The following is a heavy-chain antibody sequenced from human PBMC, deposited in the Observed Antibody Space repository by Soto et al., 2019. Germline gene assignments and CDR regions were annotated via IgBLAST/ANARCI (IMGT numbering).Heavy chain of an antibody. CDR3: ARDNGDYDILTGSYYFDY. Sequence: PSETLSLTCTVSGGSISSGGYYWSWIRQHPGKGLEWIGYIYYSGSTYYNPSLKSRVTISVDTSKNQFSLKLSSVTAADTAVYYCARDNGDYDILTGSYYFDYWGQGTLVTVPQ. CDR1: GGSISSGGYY. J-gene: IGHJ4*02. V-gene: IGHV4-31*03. D-gene: IGHD3-9*01. CDR2: IYYSGST.